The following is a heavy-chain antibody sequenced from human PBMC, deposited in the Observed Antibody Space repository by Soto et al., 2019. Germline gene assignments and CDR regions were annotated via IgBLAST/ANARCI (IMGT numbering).Heavy chain of an antibody. D-gene: IGHD3-16*02. CDR3: AKDGAYDYIWGSYRFSDAFDI. CDR2: ISYDGSNK. CDR1: GFTFSSYG. Sequence: QVQLVESGGGVVQPGRSLRLSCAASGFTFSSYGMHWVRQAPGKGLEWVAVISYDGSNKYYADSVKGRFTISRDNSKNTLYLKMNSLRAEDTAVYYCAKDGAYDYIWGSYRFSDAFDIWGQGTMVTVSS. V-gene: IGHV3-30*18. J-gene: IGHJ3*02.